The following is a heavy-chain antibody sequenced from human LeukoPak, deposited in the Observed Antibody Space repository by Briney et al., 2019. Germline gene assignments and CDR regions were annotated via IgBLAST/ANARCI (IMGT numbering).Heavy chain of an antibody. CDR1: GGSISSYY. J-gene: IGHJ4*02. V-gene: IGHV4-59*01. CDR2: IYYSGST. D-gene: IGHD6-19*01. CDR3: ASYLTVAGTESDY. Sequence: PSETLSLTCTVSGGSISSYYWSWIRQPPGKGLEWIGYIYYSGSTNYNPSLKSRVTISVDTSKNQFSLKLSSVTAADTAVYYCASYLTVAGTESDYWGQGTLVTVSS.